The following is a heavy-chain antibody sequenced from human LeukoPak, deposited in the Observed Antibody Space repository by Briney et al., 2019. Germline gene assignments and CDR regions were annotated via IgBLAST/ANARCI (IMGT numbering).Heavy chain of an antibody. V-gene: IGHV4-59*01. CDR1: GGAISNYY. J-gene: IGHJ3*01. Sequence: SETLSLTCTVSGGAISNYYWSWIRQPPGKGLEWIGYTHNSGSTNYNPSLKSRVTIPVDTSKNQFSLNLNSVTAADTAVYYCAREKRIAVAGRDVFDVWGQGTMVTVSS. D-gene: IGHD6-13*01. CDR2: THNSGST. CDR3: AREKRIAVAGRDVFDV.